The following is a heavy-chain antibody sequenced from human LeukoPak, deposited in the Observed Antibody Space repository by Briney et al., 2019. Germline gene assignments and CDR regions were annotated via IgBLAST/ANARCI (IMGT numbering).Heavy chain of an antibody. CDR1: GFTSSTYW. CDR2: IKQDGSEK. Sequence: GRSLRLSCAASGFTSSTYWMSWVRQAPGKGLEWVANIKQDGSEKNYVDSVKGRFTISRDNSKNMVYLQMNSLRVDDTAVYYCARDFGEFDYFDYWGQGTLVTVSS. D-gene: IGHD3-10*01. CDR3: ARDFGEFDYFDY. V-gene: IGHV3-7*01. J-gene: IGHJ4*02.